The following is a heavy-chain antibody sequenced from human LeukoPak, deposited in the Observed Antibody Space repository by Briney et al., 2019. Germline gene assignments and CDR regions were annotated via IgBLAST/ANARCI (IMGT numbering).Heavy chain of an antibody. Sequence: ASVKVSCQASGYTFTSYDINWVRPATGRGLAWVGWMNPNSGNTGYAQKFQGRVTMNRNTSISTAYMELSSLRSEDTAVYDCARGRAAAGRRGWFDPWGQGTLVTVSS. CDR1: GYTFTSYD. V-gene: IGHV1-8*01. CDR2: MNPNSGNT. CDR3: ARGRAAAGRRGWFDP. D-gene: IGHD6-13*01. J-gene: IGHJ5*02.